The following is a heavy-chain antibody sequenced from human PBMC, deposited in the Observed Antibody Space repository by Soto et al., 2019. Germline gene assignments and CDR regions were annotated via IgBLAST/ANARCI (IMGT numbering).Heavy chain of an antibody. D-gene: IGHD2-15*01. J-gene: IGHJ2*01. CDR3: ARDGRIRRPDWYFDL. V-gene: IGHV3-48*03. Sequence: EVQLVESGGGLVQPGGSLRLSCAASGLTFSSYEMNWVRQAPGKGLEWVSYISRSVSTIYYADSVKGRVTISRDNAKNSLYLQMNSLRAEDTAVYYCARDGRIRRPDWYFDLWGRGTLVTVSS. CDR2: ISRSVSTI. CDR1: GLTFSSYE.